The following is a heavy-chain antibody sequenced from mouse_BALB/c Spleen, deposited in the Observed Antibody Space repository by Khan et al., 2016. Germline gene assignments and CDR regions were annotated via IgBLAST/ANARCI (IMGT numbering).Heavy chain of an antibody. CDR3: ARGYLFAY. D-gene: IGHD2-2*01. J-gene: IGHJ3*01. V-gene: IGHV1-7*01. CDR1: GYTFTSYW. CDR2: INPSTGYT. Sequence: QVQLQQSGAELAKPGASVKMSCKASGYTFTSYWMHWVKQRPGQGLDWIGYINPSTGYTEYNQKFKDKATLTADKSSSTAYMQLSSLTSEDSAVYYCARGYLFAYWGQGSLVTVSA.